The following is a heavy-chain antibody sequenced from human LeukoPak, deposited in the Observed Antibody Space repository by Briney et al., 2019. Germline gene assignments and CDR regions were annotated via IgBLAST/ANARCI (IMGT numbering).Heavy chain of an antibody. Sequence: PGGSLRLSCAASGFTFSSYAMSWVRQAPGKGLEWVSAISGSGGSTYYADSVKGRFTISRDNSKNTLYLQMNSLRAEDTAIYYCAKFRPAATSPQSDYWGQGTLVTVSS. V-gene: IGHV3-23*01. CDR3: AKFRPAATSPQSDY. J-gene: IGHJ4*02. CDR2: ISGSGGST. D-gene: IGHD2-2*01. CDR1: GFTFSSYA.